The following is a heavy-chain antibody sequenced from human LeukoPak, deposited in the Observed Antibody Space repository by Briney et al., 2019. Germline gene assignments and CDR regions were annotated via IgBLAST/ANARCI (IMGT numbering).Heavy chain of an antibody. Sequence: SETLSLTCTVSGGSISTYYWNWIRQPPGKGLEWIGYIYHSGSTNYNPSLQSRVTISVDTSKNQFSLNLNSVTAADTAVYHCARGGAARLHFQNWGQGTLVTVSS. CDR2: IYHSGST. J-gene: IGHJ1*01. CDR1: GGSISTYY. CDR3: ARGGAARLHFQN. V-gene: IGHV4-59*01. D-gene: IGHD6-6*01.